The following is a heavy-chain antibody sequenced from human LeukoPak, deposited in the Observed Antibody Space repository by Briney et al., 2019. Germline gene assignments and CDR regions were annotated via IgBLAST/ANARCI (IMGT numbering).Heavy chain of an antibody. Sequence: PGGSLRLSCAASGFTVSSNYMTWVRQAPGKGLEWVSLIYSGGSTFYADSVKGRFTTSRDNSKNTLYLQMNSLRAEDTAVYYCARVAAAGTEYFDYWGQGTLVPVSS. D-gene: IGHD6-13*01. V-gene: IGHV3-53*01. CDR3: ARVAAAGTEYFDY. CDR1: GFTVSSNY. J-gene: IGHJ4*02. CDR2: IYSGGST.